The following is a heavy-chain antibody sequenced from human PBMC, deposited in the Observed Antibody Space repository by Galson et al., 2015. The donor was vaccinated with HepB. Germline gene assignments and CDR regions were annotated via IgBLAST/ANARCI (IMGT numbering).Heavy chain of an antibody. J-gene: IGHJ6*02. CDR1: GFTFSSYA. CDR2: ISGSGGST. CDR3: EKDVRITIFGVVMHYGMDV. D-gene: IGHD3-3*01. V-gene: IGHV3-23*01. Sequence: SLRLSCAASGFTFSSYAMSWVRQAPGKGLEWVSAISGSGGSTYYADSVKGRFAISRDNSKNTLYLQMNSLRAEDTAVYYCEKDVRITIFGVVMHYGMDVWGQGTTVTVSS.